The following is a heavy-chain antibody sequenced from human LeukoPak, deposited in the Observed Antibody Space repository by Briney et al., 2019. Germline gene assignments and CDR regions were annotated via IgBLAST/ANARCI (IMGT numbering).Heavy chain of an antibody. CDR3: ARSIVVVPAAIVSPIDY. V-gene: IGHV3-11*01. Sequence: GGSLRLSCAASGFTFSDYYMSWIRQAPGKGLEWVSYISSSGSTIYYADSVKGRFTISRDNAKNSLYLQMNSLRAEDTAVYYCARSIVVVPAAIVSPIDYWGQGTLVTVSS. J-gene: IGHJ4*02. D-gene: IGHD2-2*02. CDR1: GFTFSDYY. CDR2: ISSSGSTI.